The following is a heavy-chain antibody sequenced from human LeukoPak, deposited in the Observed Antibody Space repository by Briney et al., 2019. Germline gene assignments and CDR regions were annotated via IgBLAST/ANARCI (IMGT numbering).Heavy chain of an antibody. J-gene: IGHJ1*01. CDR3: VRREAAIGKKYFQT. V-gene: IGHV3-20*04. Sequence: GGSLRLSCAASGFTFDDYGMSWVRQAPGKGLEWVSGINWNGGSTGYADSVKGRFTISRDNAKNSIYLQMNALRADDTAVYYCVRREAAIGKKYFQTWGQGTLVTVSS. D-gene: IGHD5-24*01. CDR2: INWNGGST. CDR1: GFTFDDYG.